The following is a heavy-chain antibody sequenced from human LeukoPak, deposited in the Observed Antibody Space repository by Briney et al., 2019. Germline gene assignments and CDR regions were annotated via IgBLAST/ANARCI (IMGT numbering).Heavy chain of an antibody. J-gene: IGHJ6*02. D-gene: IGHD4-4*01. V-gene: IGHV1-69*04. CDR3: ARGDYSNYYYYGMDV. CDR1: GYTFTSYG. CDR2: IIPILGIA. Sequence: GASVNVSCKASGYTFTSYGISWVRQAPGQGLEWMGRIIPILGIANYAQKFQGRVTITADKSTSTAYMELSSLRSEDTAVYYCARGDYSNYYYYGMDVWGQGTTVTVSS.